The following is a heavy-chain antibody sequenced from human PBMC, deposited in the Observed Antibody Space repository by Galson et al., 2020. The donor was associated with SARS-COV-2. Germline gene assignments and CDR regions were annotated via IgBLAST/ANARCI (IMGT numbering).Heavy chain of an antibody. CDR2: VNHSGST. Sequence: SETLSLTCAVYGGSFSGYYWTWIRQPPGRGLEWIGEVNHSGSTNYNPSLKSRVTISVDTSKNQFSLKLNSVTAADAAVYFCTKRNEVRWFGELLLSSYNFGMDVWGQGTTVTVSS. CDR3: TKRNEVRWFGELLLSSYNFGMDV. V-gene: IGHV4-34*01. CDR1: GGSFSGYY. D-gene: IGHD3-10*01. J-gene: IGHJ6*02.